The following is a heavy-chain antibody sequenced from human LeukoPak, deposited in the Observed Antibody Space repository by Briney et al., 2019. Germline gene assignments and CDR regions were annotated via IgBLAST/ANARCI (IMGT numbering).Heavy chain of an antibody. Sequence: GGSLRLSCAASGFTFSSYGMSWVRQAPGKGLEWVANIKQDGSEKYYVDSVKGRFTISRDNAKNSLYLQMNSLRAEDTAVYYCAKGVWGSYRYGSYYYYYMDVWGKGTTVTISS. CDR1: GFTFSSYG. D-gene: IGHD3-16*02. CDR3: AKGVWGSYRYGSYYYYYMDV. J-gene: IGHJ6*03. V-gene: IGHV3-7*01. CDR2: IKQDGSEK.